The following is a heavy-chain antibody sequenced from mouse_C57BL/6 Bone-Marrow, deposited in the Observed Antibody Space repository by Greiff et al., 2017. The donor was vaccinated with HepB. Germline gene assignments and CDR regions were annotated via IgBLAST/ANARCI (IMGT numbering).Heavy chain of an antibody. CDR3: ARDRSGYDYPWFAY. CDR1: GFTFSSYA. J-gene: IGHJ3*01. V-gene: IGHV5-4*01. Sequence: EVQLVESGGGLVKPGGSLKLSCAASGFTFSSYAMSWVRQTPEKRLEWVATISDGGSYTYYPDNVKGRFTISRDNAKNNLYLQMSHLKSEDTAMYYCARDRSGYDYPWFAYWGQGTLVTVSA. D-gene: IGHD2-4*01. CDR2: ISDGGSYT.